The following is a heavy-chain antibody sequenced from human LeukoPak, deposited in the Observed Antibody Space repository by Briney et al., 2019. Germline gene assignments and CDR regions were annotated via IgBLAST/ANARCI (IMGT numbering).Heavy chain of an antibody. V-gene: IGHV3-7*01. D-gene: IGHD2-2*01. CDR1: GFAFSTYW. J-gene: IGHJ5*02. Sequence: GGSLRLSCAASGFAFSTYWMTWVRQAPGKGLEWVANIKQDGSEKYYVDSVKGRFTISRDNAKNSLYLQMNSLRAEDTAVYYCAKDAGPVPDGWFDPWGQGTLVTVSS. CDR2: IKQDGSEK. CDR3: AKDAGPVPDGWFDP.